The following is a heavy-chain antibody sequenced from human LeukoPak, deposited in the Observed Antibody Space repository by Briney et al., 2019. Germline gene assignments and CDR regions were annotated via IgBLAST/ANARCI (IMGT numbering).Heavy chain of an antibody. CDR1: GYTFNHHG. CDR2: VSCFNGDT. CDR3: ARDPTNTSGRYAYFDF. D-gene: IGHD6-19*01. Sequence: ASLKVSCKASGYTFNHHGISWVRQAPGQGLEWMGWVSCFNGDTHYAQKFQGRVTMTRDTSTTTAYMELRSLRSDDTALYYCARDPTNTSGRYAYFDFWGQGTLVTVSS. V-gene: IGHV1-18*01. J-gene: IGHJ4*02.